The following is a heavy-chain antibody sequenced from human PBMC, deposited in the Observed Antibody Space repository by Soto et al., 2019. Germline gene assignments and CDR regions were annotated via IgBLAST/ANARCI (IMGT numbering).Heavy chain of an antibody. CDR2: INPNSGST. V-gene: IGHV1-2*02. D-gene: IGHD6-13*01. J-gene: IGHJ6*02. CDR1: GYTFTSYY. Sequence: GASVKVSCKASGYTFTSYYMHWVRQAPGQGLEWMGWINPNSGSTNYAQKFQGRVTMTRDTSTSTAYMELSRLRSDDTAVYYCARLSSRYSSSWGYYYYCGMDVWGQGTTVTVSS. CDR3: ARLSSRYSSSWGYYYYCGMDV.